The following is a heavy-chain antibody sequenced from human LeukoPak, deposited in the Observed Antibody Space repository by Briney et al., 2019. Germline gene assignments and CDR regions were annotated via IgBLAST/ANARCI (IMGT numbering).Heavy chain of an antibody. CDR2: INYSGYS. D-gene: IGHD3-22*01. Sequence: PSETLSLTCTVSGGSISSGGYYWNWIPQHPGKGLEWIGHINYSGYSNYNPFLRSRVIMSVDTSRNRFSLKLTSVSAADTAVYYCVREVLSMIEVGYFDSWGQGTLVTVSS. J-gene: IGHJ4*02. CDR1: GGSISSGGYY. CDR3: VREVLSMIEVGYFDS. V-gene: IGHV4-31*03.